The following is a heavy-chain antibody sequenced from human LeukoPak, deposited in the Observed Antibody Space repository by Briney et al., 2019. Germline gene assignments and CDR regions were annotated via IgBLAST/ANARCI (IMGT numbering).Heavy chain of an antibody. Sequence: PSETLSLTCTVSGGSISSSSYYWGWIRQPPGKGLEWIGSIYYSGSTYYNPSLKSRVTISVDTSKNQFSLKLSSVTAADTAVYYCARHPRWRTRLFDYWGQGTLVTVSS. CDR2: IYYSGST. CDR1: GGSISSSSYY. V-gene: IGHV4-39*01. D-gene: IGHD5-24*01. CDR3: ARHPRWRTRLFDY. J-gene: IGHJ4*02.